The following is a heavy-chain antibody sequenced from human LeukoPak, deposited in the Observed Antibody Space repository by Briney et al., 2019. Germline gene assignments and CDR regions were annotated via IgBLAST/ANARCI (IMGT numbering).Heavy chain of an antibody. Sequence: SETLSLTCTVSGGSLSCSSYYWGWIRQPPGKGLEWIGSIYYRGSTYYNPSLKSRVTISVDTSKNQFSLKLSSVTAADTAVYYCARDWATVTELDYWGQGTLVTVSS. CDR2: IYYRGST. D-gene: IGHD4-11*01. CDR1: GGSLSCSSYY. V-gene: IGHV4-39*02. CDR3: ARDWATVTELDY. J-gene: IGHJ4*02.